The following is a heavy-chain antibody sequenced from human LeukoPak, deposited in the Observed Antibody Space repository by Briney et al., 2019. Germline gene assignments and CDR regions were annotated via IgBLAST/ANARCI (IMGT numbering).Heavy chain of an antibody. CDR2: IYHSGST. V-gene: IGHV4-38-2*02. CDR1: GYSISSGYY. CDR3: AREEGSYCSSTSCPGGFDY. D-gene: IGHD2-2*01. J-gene: IGHJ4*02. Sequence: PSETLSLTCAVSGYSISSGYYWGRIRQPPGKGLEWIGSIYHSGSTYYNPSLKSRVTISVDTSKNQFSLKLSSVTAADTAVYYCAREEGSYCSSTSCPGGFDYWGQGTLVTVSS.